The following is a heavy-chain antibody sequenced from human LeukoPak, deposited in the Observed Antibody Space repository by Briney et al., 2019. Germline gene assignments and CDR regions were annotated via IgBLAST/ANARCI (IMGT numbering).Heavy chain of an antibody. CDR2: INPNSGGT. CDR1: GYTFTGYY. V-gene: IGHV1-2*06. CDR3: ARDGDTYGYYYYGLDV. D-gene: IGHD5-18*01. Sequence: ASVKVSCKASGYTFTGYYMHWVRQAPGQGLEWMGRINPNSGGTKYAQTFKGRVTMTRDTSISTAYMELSSLRSDDTAVYYCARDGDTYGYYYYGLDVWGQGTTVTVSS. J-gene: IGHJ6*02.